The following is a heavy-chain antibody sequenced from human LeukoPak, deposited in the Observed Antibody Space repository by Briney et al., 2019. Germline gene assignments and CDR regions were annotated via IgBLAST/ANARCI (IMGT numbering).Heavy chain of an antibody. J-gene: IGHJ4*02. V-gene: IGHV4-59*11. CDR1: GGSISSHY. CDR2: IYRSGTT. CDR3: ARDDGGAGATRGYDY. Sequence: SETLSLTCTVSGGSISSHYWSWIRQPPGKGLDWIGSIYRSGTTNCNPSLNSRVTLSVDTSKNQFSLKLSSVTAADTAVYYCARDDGGAGATRGYDYWGQGTLVTVSS. D-gene: IGHD1-26*01.